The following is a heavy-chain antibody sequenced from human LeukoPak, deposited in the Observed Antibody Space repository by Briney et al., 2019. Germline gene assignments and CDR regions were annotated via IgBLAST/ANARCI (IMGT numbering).Heavy chain of an antibody. D-gene: IGHD3-10*01. CDR1: GYNFTPYW. V-gene: IGHV5-51*01. CDR3: ARGGYYYGSGSYYNGDGGDY. Sequence: GESLKISCQSFGYNFTPYWIVWVRQMPGKGLEWMGITFAGYSYSIYSPSFQGHVTISADKSISTAYLQWSSLKASDTAMYYCARGGYYYGSGSYYNGDGGDYWGQGTLVTVSS. CDR2: TFAGYSYS. J-gene: IGHJ4*02.